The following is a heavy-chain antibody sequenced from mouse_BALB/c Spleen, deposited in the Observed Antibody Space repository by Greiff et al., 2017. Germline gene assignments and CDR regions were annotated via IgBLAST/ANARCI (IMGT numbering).Heavy chain of an antibody. Sequence: VQLQQSGPELVKPGASVRISCKASGYTFTSYYIHWVKQRPGQGLEWIGWIYPGNVNTKYNEKFKGKATLTADKSSSTAYMQLSSLTSEDSAVYFCARDDGYSRYWYFDVWGAGTTVTVSS. CDR1: GYTFTSYY. V-gene: IGHV1S56*01. J-gene: IGHJ1*01. D-gene: IGHD2-3*01. CDR2: IYPGNVNT. CDR3: ARDDGYSRYWYFDV.